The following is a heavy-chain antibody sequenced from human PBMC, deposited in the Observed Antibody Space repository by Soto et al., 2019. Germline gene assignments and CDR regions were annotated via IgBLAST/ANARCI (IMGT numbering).Heavy chain of an antibody. CDR3: AREFCSGGNCYTYYFDP. Sequence: PGGSLRLSCAASGLTFNRYWMHWVRHAPGKGLVWVSHINTDGSNTNYADSVEGRFTISRDNAKSTLFLQMNSLRDEDTAVYYCAREFCSGGNCYTYYFDPWGQGIPVTVSS. CDR1: GLTFNRYW. D-gene: IGHD2-15*01. V-gene: IGHV3-74*01. J-gene: IGHJ5*02. CDR2: INTDGSNT.